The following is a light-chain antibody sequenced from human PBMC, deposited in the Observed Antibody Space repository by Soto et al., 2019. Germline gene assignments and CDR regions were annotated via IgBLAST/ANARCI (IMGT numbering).Light chain of an antibody. V-gene: IGKV3D-20*02. CDR2: DAS. Sequence: EFVLTQSPGTLSLSPVERATLSCMASQTVRNNYLAWYQQKPGQAPRLLIYDASSRATGIPDRFSGGGSGTDFTLTISSLEPEDFAVYYCQQRYNWPRTFGQGTKVDIK. CDR1: QTVRNNY. CDR3: QQRYNWPRT. J-gene: IGKJ1*01.